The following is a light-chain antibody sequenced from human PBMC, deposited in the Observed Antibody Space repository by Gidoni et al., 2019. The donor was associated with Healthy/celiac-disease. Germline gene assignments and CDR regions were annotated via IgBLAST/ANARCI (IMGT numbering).Light chain of an antibody. CDR3: QQYNSYSWT. J-gene: IGKJ1*01. V-gene: IGKV1-5*01. CDR2: GAS. Sequence: DIHMTQSPSPLSASVGDRVTITCRASQSISSWLAWYQQKPGKAPKLLIYGASSLESGVPSRFSGSGSGTEFTLTISSLQPDDFAAYYCQQYNSYSWTFXXXTKVEIK. CDR1: QSISSW.